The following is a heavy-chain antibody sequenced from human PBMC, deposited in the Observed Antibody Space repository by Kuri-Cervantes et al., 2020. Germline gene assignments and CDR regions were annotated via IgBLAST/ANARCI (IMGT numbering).Heavy chain of an antibody. J-gene: IGHJ6*02. Sequence: ASVKVSCKASGYTFTGYYMHSVRQAPGQGLEWMGWINPNSGGTNYAQKFQGRVTMTRDTSTSTVYMELSSLRSDDTAVYYCARVSIGAIAVRIKYYYYGMDVWGQGTTVTVSS. CDR2: INPNSGGT. D-gene: IGHD6-19*01. CDR1: GYTFTGYY. CDR3: ARVSIGAIAVRIKYYYYGMDV. V-gene: IGHV1-2*02.